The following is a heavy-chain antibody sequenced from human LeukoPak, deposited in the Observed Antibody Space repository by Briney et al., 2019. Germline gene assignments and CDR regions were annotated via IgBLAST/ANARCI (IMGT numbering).Heavy chain of an antibody. J-gene: IGHJ4*02. CDR3: ARDTGTVVDY. V-gene: IGHV4-59*12. CDR2: VYYSGST. CDR1: GGSISYYY. D-gene: IGHD4-23*01. Sequence: SETLSLTCTVSGGSISYYYWSWIRQPPGKGLEWIGYVYYSGSTSYNPSLKSRVTISLDTSKHQFSLKLNSVTAADTAVYYCARDTGTVVDYWGQGTLVTVSS.